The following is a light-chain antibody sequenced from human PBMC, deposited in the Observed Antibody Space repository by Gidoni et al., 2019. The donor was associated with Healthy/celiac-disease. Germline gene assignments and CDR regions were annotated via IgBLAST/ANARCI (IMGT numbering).Light chain of an antibody. Sequence: IQMTQSPSSMSASVGDRVTITCRSSQSISSYLNWYQLKPVTAPKLLIYAASSLQSGVPSRFSGRGSGIDFTLTISSLQPEEFAPYYCQQSSSTPRTFGQRTKLEIK. J-gene: IGKJ2*01. V-gene: IGKV1-39*01. CDR2: AAS. CDR3: QQSSSTPRT. CDR1: QSISSY.